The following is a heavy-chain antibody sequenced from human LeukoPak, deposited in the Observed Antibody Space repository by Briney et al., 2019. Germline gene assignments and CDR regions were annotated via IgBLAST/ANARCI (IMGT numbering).Heavy chain of an antibody. D-gene: IGHD2-2*01. CDR1: GFTFSTYS. Sequence: TGGSLRLSCAASGFTFSTYSMNWLRLAPGKGLEWVANIKQDGSEKYYVDSVKGRFTISRDNAKNSLYLQMNSLRAEDTAVYYCARAPGYCSSTSCLFYWYFDLWGRGTLVTVSS. CDR2: IKQDGSEK. CDR3: ARAPGYCSSTSCLFYWYFDL. V-gene: IGHV3-7*01. J-gene: IGHJ2*01.